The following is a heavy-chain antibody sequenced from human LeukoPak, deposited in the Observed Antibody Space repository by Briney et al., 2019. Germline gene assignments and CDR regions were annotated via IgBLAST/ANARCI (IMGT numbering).Heavy chain of an antibody. CDR3: AKDDAWLRFGE. CDR1: EFTFSSYG. V-gene: IGHV3-23*01. CDR2: ISPSGDIT. D-gene: IGHD3-10*01. Sequence: GGSLRLSCAASEFTFSSYGMNWVRQAPGKGLEWVPGISPSGDITYYADSVKGRFTISRDNSKNTLYLEVISLTAEDTAVYYCAKDDAWLRFGEWSQGTLVTVSS. J-gene: IGHJ4*02.